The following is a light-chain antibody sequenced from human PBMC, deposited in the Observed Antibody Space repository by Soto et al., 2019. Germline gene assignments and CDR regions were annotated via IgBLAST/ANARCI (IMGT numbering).Light chain of an antibody. V-gene: IGKV3-15*01. Sequence: EIVMTQSPAALSLAPGERATLSCMASQRVSNKLSWYQQKPGQAPRLLIYCASTRADSVPVRFSGSGAGSEFTLTIDTLRSEDFSVYYCQQYHNWLPITFGQGTRLEIK. CDR3: QQYHNWLPIT. CDR2: CAS. J-gene: IGKJ5*01. CDR1: QRVSNK.